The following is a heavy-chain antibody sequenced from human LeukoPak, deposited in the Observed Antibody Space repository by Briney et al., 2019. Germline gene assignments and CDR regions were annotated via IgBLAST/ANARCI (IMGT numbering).Heavy chain of an antibody. CDR2: ISAYSGNT. D-gene: IGHD3-10*01. J-gene: IGHJ5*02. CDR1: GYTFTSYG. Sequence: ASVKVSCKASGYTFTSYGISWVRQAPGQGLEWMGWISAYSGNTNYAQKLQGRVTMTTDTSTSTAYMELRSPRSDDTAVYYCAREGLWFGELSRDGFDPWGQGTLVTVSS. CDR3: AREGLWFGELSRDGFDP. V-gene: IGHV1-18*01.